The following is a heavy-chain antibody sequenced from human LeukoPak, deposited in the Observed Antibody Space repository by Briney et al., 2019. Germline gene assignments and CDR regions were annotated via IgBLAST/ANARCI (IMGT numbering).Heavy chain of an antibody. V-gene: IGHV4-31*03. CDR3: ARVGVYYYDSSGYPLRPDAFDI. CDR2: IYYSGGP. D-gene: IGHD3-22*01. J-gene: IGHJ3*02. CDR1: VGSISSGGYY. Sequence: SQTLSLTCTVSVGSISSGGYYWSWIRQHPGKGLEWIGYIYYSGGPYYNPYLKSRVTISVDTSKNQFSLKLSYVTAADTDVYYCARVGVYYYDSSGYPLRPDAFDIWGQGTMVTVSS.